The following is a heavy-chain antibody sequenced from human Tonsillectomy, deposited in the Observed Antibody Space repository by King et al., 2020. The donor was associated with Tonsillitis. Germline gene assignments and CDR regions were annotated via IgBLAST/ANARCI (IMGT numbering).Heavy chain of an antibody. Sequence: VQLQESGPGLVKPSETLSLTCSVSGGSVSSGSYYWSWIRQPPGKGLEWIVYIYYSGSTHYNPSLKSRVTTSVDTSKNQFSLKLSSVTAADTAVYYCVRHAEVNSGSYYFDFWGQGTLVTVSS. V-gene: IGHV4-61*01. CDR1: GGSVSSGSYY. J-gene: IGHJ4*02. CDR2: IYYSGST. D-gene: IGHD1-26*01. CDR3: VRHAEVNSGSYYFDF.